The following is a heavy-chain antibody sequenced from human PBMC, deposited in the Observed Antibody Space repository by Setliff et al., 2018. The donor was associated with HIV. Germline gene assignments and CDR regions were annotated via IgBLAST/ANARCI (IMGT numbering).Heavy chain of an antibody. Sequence: VKVPCKASGYTFSSDGISWVRQAPGKGLEWRGWSNAYNGNTNYIEKLQGRVTTTTDTSTSTAYMELRSLRSDDTAVYYCARDAPGNTQSAPGYWGQGTLFTVSS. CDR2: SNAYNGNT. V-gene: IGHV1-18*01. CDR1: GYTFSSDG. CDR3: ARDAPGNTQSAPGY. D-gene: IGHD1-7*01. J-gene: IGHJ4*02.